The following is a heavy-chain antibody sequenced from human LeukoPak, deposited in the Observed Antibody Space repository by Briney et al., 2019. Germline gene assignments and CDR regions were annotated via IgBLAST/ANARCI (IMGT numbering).Heavy chain of an antibody. V-gene: IGHV3-21*01. CDR2: ISSYSSYI. CDR3: AKDQGDGYNFWDY. CDR1: GFTFSDHY. D-gene: IGHD5-24*01. Sequence: GGSLRLSCAASGFTFSDHYMDWVRQAPGKGLEWVSSISSYSSYIYYADSVKGRFSISRDNAKNSLYLQMNSLRAEDTAVYYCAKDQGDGYNFWDYWGQGTLVTVSS. J-gene: IGHJ4*02.